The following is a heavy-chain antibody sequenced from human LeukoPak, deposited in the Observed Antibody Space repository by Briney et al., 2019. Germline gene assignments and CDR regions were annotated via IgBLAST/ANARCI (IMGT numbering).Heavy chain of an antibody. J-gene: IGHJ4*02. CDR3: ATLGELNFDY. V-gene: IGHV1-24*01. CDR2: FDPEDGET. Sequence: WMGGFDPEDGETIYAQKFQGRVTMTEDTSTDTAYMELSSLRSEDTAVYYCATLGELNFDYWGQGTLVTVSS. D-gene: IGHD4-17*01.